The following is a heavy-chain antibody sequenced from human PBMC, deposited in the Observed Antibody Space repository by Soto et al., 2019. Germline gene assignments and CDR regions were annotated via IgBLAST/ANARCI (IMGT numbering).Heavy chain of an antibody. CDR3: ARADYDFWSGYFKHFDY. J-gene: IGHJ4*02. D-gene: IGHD3-3*01. Sequence: QVQLVQSGAEVKKPGASVKVSCKASGYTFTSYGISWVRQAPGQGLEWMGWISAYNGNTNYAQKLQGRVTMTTDTPTSTAYMELRSLRSDDTAVYYCARADYDFWSGYFKHFDYWGQGTLVTVSS. CDR1: GYTFTSYG. V-gene: IGHV1-18*01. CDR2: ISAYNGNT.